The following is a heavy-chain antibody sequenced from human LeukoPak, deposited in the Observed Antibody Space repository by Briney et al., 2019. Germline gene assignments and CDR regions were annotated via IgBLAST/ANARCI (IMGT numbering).Heavy chain of an antibody. J-gene: IGHJ4*02. Sequence: SGTLSLTCIVSGGSISSYYWSWIRQFPGKGLEWIGYIHYSGSANYNPSLKSRVSISVDTSKKQFSLKLNSVTAADTAVYYCATVDSYGSRLDYWGQGTLVTVSS. D-gene: IGHD5-18*01. CDR1: GGSISSYY. CDR2: IHYSGSA. V-gene: IGHV4-59*01. CDR3: ATVDSYGSRLDY.